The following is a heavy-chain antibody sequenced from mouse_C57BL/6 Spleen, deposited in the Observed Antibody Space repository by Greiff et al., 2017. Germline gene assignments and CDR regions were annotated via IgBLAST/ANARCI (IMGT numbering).Heavy chain of an antibody. D-gene: IGHD2-5*01. CDR2: IYPRSGNT. CDR3: ARYGYYSNRDD. CDR1: GYTFTSYG. V-gene: IGHV1-81*01. J-gene: IGHJ2*01. Sequence: VQLQQSGAELARPGASVKLSCKASGYTFTSYGISWVKQRPGQGLEWIGEIYPRSGNTYYNEKFKGKATLTADKSSSTAYMELRSLTSEDSAVYFCARYGYYSNRDDWGQGTTLTVSS.